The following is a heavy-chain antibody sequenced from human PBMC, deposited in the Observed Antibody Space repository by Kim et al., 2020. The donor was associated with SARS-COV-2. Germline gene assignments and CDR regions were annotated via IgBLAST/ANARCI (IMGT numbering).Heavy chain of an antibody. CDR1: GFTFSSYA. D-gene: IGHD6-13*01. V-gene: IGHV3-30-3*01. CDR2: ISYDGSNK. CDR3: ARDGERGYSSSWYYFDY. Sequence: GGSLRLSCAASGFTFSSYAMHWVRQAPGKGLEWVAVISYDGSNKYYADSVKGRFTISRDNSKNTLYLQMNSLRAEDTAVYYCARDGERGYSSSWYYFDYWGQGTLVTVSS. J-gene: IGHJ4*02.